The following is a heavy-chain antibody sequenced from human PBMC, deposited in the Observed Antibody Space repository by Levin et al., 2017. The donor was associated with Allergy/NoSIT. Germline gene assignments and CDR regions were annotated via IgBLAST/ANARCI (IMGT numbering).Heavy chain of an antibody. Sequence: PGGSLRLSCAASGFTFSSYDMHWVRQATGKGLEWVSAIGTAGDTYYPGSVKGRFTISRESAKNSLYLQMNSLRAGDTAVYYCARGSQITMVRGVIRFMDVWGQGTTVTVSS. CDR1: GFTFSSYD. J-gene: IGHJ6*02. D-gene: IGHD3-10*01. CDR3: ARGSQITMVRGVIRFMDV. CDR2: IGTAGDT. V-gene: IGHV3-13*01.